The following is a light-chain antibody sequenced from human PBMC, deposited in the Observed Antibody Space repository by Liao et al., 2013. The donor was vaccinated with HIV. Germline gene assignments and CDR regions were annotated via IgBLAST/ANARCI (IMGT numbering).Light chain of an antibody. J-gene: IGLJ1*01. Sequence: SYELTQPPSVSVSPGQTASITCSGRTLGDKYVCWYQQRPGQSPILVIYEDTKRPSGIPERFSGSNSGNTATLTISETQAMDEADYYCQAWDSTIAYVFGTGTKVTVL. V-gene: IGLV3-1*01. CDR2: EDT. CDR3: QAWDSTIAYV. CDR1: TLGDKY.